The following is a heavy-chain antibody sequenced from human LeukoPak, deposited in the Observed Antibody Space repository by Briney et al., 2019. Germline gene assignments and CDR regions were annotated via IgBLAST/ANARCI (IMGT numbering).Heavy chain of an antibody. V-gene: IGHV4-59*01. D-gene: IGHD1-26*01. Sequence: SETLSLTCTVSGGSISPYYWSWIRQPPGKGLEWIGYIYYSGSTNYNPSLKSRVTISVDTSKNQFSLNLSSVTAADTAVYYCARDPGGQNLDYWGQGTLVTVSS. CDR2: IYYSGST. CDR3: ARDPGGQNLDY. J-gene: IGHJ4*02. CDR1: GGSISPYY.